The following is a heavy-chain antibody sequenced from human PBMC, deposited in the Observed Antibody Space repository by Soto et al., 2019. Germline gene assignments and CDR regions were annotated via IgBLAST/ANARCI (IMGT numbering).Heavy chain of an antibody. Sequence: SETLSLTCTVSGGSISSSTFYWGWIRQPPGKGLEWVGSIYYSGSTYYNPSLKSRVSISVDTSKNQFSLKLSSVTAADTAVYYCARHWRYNFWSAYYTDQFDYWGQGTLVTVSS. J-gene: IGHJ4*02. V-gene: IGHV4-39*01. CDR1: GGSISSSTFY. CDR2: IYYSGST. D-gene: IGHD3-3*01. CDR3: ARHWRYNFWSAYYTDQFDY.